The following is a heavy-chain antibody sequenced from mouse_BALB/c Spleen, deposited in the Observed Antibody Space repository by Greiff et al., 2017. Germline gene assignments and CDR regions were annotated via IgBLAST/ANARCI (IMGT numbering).Heavy chain of an antibody. D-gene: IGHD2-1*01. J-gene: IGHJ1*01. V-gene: IGHV5-17*02. CDR1: GFTFSSFG. CDR2: ISSGSSTI. CDR3: ARSGGNHWYFDV. Sequence: EVQVVESGGGLVQPGGSRKLSCAASGFTFSSFGMHWVRQAPEKGLEWVAYISSGSSTIYYADTVKGRFTISRDNPKNTLFLQMTSLRSEDTAMYYCARSGGNHWYFDVWGAGTTVTVSS.